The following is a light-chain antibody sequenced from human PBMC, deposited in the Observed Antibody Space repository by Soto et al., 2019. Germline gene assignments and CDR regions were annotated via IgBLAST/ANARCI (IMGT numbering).Light chain of an antibody. V-gene: IGLV2-14*01. J-gene: IGLJ1*01. CDR2: DVS. CDR3: ISYTSSNTYV. CDR1: SSDVGGYNY. Sequence: QSVLTQPASVSGSPGQSITISCTGTSSDVGGYNYVSWYQQHPGKAPKLMIYDVSNRPSGVSNRFSGSKSGNTASLTISGLQAEDEADYYCISYTSSNTYVFGTGTKLTVL.